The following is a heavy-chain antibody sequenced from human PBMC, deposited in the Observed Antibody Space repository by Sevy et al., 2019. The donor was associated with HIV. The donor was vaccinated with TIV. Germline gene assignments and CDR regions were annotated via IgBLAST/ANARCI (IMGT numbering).Heavy chain of an antibody. CDR3: AKGARQWLVYAFDI. Sequence: GGSLRLSCAASGFTFSSYGMHWVRQAPGKGLEWVAFIRYDGSNKYYVDSVKGRFTISRDNSKNTLYLQMNSLRAEDTAVYYCAKGARQWLVYAFDIWGQGTMVTVSS. V-gene: IGHV3-30*02. CDR2: IRYDGSNK. D-gene: IGHD6-19*01. J-gene: IGHJ3*02. CDR1: GFTFSSYG.